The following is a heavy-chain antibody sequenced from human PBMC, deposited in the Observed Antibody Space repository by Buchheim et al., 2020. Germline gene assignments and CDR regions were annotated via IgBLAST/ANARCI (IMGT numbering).Heavy chain of an antibody. D-gene: IGHD6-13*01. J-gene: IGHJ4*02. CDR3: ARIDSSSWKDYFDY. CDR1: GGPITNTIYY. V-gene: IGHV4-39*02. CDR2: IQSSGST. Sequence: QLQLQESGPGLVKPSETLSLTCTVSGGPITNTIYYWGWIRQPPGKGLEWIGSIQSSGSTYYSPSLQSRVTISVDTSKKHFSLKLSSVTAAGTAVYYCARIDSSSWKDYFDYWGQGTL.